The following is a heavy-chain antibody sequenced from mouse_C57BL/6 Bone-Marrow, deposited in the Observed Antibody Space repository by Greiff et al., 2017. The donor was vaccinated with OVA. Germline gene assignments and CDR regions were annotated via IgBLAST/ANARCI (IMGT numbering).Heavy chain of an antibody. CDR2: INPSTGGT. CDR3: ARDYGSRGYFDV. V-gene: IGHV1-42*01. CDR1: GYSFTGYY. D-gene: IGHD1-1*01. Sequence: VQLKESGPELVKPGASVKISCKASGYSFTGYYMNWVKQSPEKSLEWIGEINPSTGGTTYNQKFKAKATLTVDKSSSTAYMQLKSLTSEDSAVYYCARDYGSRGYFDVWGTGTTVTVSS. J-gene: IGHJ1*03.